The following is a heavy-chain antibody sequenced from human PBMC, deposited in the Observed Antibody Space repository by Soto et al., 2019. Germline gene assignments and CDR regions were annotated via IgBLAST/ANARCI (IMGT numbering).Heavy chain of an antibody. CDR1: GYTVTSFG. CDR2: ISGYNEKT. V-gene: IGHV1-18*04. J-gene: IGHJ4*02. CDR3: ARERLAAAGGPQAYYFDY. D-gene: IGHD6-13*01. Sequence: GASVKVSCKASGYTVTSFGVSWVRQAPGQGPEWMGWISGYNEKTKYTQKVQGRVTMTTDTSTKTAYMELRSLRSEDTAVYYCARERLAAAGGPQAYYFDYWGQGTLVTVSS.